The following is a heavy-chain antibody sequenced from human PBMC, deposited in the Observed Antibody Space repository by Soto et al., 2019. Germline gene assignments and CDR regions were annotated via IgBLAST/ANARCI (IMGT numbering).Heavy chain of an antibody. CDR3: ARERCSSSSCYYYYGMDV. CDR2: ISYDGSNK. V-gene: IGHV3-30-3*01. D-gene: IGHD2-2*01. J-gene: IGHJ6*02. Sequence: GQCRRLSGAPATFTLSSYASHCVRHPPSKGLWCVAVISYDGSNKYYADSVKGRLTISRDNSKKTLYLQMNSLRAEDTAVYYCARERCSSSSCYYYYGMDVWGQGTTVTFYS. CDR1: TFTLSSYA.